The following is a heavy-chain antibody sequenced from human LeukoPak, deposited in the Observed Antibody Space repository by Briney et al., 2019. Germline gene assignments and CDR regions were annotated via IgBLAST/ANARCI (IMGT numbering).Heavy chain of an antibody. D-gene: IGHD4-23*01. CDR3: AKATVVTPNDAFDI. Sequence: GGSLRLSCAASGFTFSSYDMHWVRQATGKGLEWVSGISWNSGSIGYADSVKGRFTISRDNAKNSLYLQMNSLRAEDTALYYCAKATVVTPNDAFDIWGQGTMVTVSS. CDR1: GFTFSSYD. J-gene: IGHJ3*02. V-gene: IGHV3-9*01. CDR2: ISWNSGSI.